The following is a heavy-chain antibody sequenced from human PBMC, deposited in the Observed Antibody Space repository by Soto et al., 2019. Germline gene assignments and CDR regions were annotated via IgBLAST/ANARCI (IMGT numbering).Heavy chain of an antibody. CDR2: IYPGDSDT. J-gene: IGHJ4*03. Sequence: PGESLKISCKISGKAFTSFWVVWVRQMPGRGLEWMGNIYPGDSDTRYTPPFQGQVTISADKSTNTAYLQWHSLQASDTALYYCAKQDDRGALEIWGQGTQVTVSS. V-gene: IGHV5-51*01. CDR1: GKAFTSFW. CDR3: AKQDDRGALEI. D-gene: IGHD1-26*01.